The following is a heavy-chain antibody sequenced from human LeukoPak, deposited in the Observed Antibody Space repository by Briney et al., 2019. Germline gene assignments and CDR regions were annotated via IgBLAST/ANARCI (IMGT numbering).Heavy chain of an antibody. Sequence: SETLSLTCAVYGGYFSGYYWSWIRQPPGKGLEWIGEINHSGSTNYNPSLKSRVTISVDPSKNQFSLKLSSATAADTAVYYCARSRIPAPGPTHWGQGTLVTVSS. V-gene: IGHV4-34*01. CDR2: INHSGST. CDR3: ARSRIPAPGPTH. CDR1: GGYFSGYY. J-gene: IGHJ4*02. D-gene: IGHD6-13*01.